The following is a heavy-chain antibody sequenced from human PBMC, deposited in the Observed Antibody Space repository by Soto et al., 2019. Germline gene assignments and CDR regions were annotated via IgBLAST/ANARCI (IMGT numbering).Heavy chain of an antibody. CDR1: GGSVSSGSYY. CDR2: IYYSGST. V-gene: IGHV4-61*01. Sequence: SETLSLTCTVSGGSVSSGSYYWSWIRQPPGKGLEWIGYIYYSGSTNYNPSLKSRVTISVDTSKNQFSLKLSSVTAADTAVYYCARDHIAVAGTGKNWFDPWGQGTLVTVSS. J-gene: IGHJ5*02. CDR3: ARDHIAVAGTGKNWFDP. D-gene: IGHD6-19*01.